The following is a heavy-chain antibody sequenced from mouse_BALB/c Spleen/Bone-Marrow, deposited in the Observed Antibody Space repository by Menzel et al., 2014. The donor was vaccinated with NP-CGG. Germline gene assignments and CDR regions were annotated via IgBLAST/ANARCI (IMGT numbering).Heavy chain of an antibody. CDR3: ARDYGSSYYAMDY. CDR2: IWAGGST. Sequence: VKLVESGPGLVAPSQRLSITCTVSGFSLTSYGVHWVRQPPGKGLEWLGVIWAGGSTNYNSALMSRLSISKDNSKSQVCLKMNSRQTDDTAMYYCARDYGSSYYAMDYWGQGTSVTVST. J-gene: IGHJ4*01. CDR1: GFSLTSYG. V-gene: IGHV2-9*02. D-gene: IGHD1-1*01.